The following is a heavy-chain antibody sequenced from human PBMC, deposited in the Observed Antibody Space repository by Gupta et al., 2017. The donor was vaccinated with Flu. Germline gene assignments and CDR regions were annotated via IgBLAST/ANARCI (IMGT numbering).Heavy chain of an antibody. V-gene: IGHV1-69*18. CDR1: GGTFSSYA. D-gene: IGHD4-11*01. Sequence: QVQLVQSGAEVKKPGSSVKVSCKASGGTFSSYAINWVRQAPGQGLEWMGRTIPISDTPDFAQKFQGRVTITADESTSTVHRELSSLRFEDTAVYYCARGTDYSNLHLHYWGQGTLVIVSS. CDR3: ARGTDYSNLHLHY. J-gene: IGHJ4*02. CDR2: TIPISDTP.